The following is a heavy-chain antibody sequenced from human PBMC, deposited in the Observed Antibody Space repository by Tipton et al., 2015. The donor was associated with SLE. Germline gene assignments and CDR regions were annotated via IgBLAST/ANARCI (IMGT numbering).Heavy chain of an antibody. J-gene: IGHJ3*02. V-gene: IGHV4-31*03. D-gene: IGHD1/OR15-1a*01. CDR1: DASIRSPGYY. CDR2: IYYTGST. CDR3: ARENSRKGFDI. Sequence: TLSLTCTVSDASIRSPGYYWTWIRQHPGKGLEWIGYIYYTGSTHYNPSLKSRVTISGDMSQNHFSLKLYSVTAADTAVYYCARENSRKGFDIWGQGTMVTVSS.